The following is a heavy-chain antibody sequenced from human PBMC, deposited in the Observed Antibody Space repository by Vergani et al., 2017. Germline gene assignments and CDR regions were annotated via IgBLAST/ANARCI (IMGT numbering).Heavy chain of an antibody. CDR3: AREVESSGFDY. V-gene: IGHV4-59*11. CDR1: GGSISSHY. D-gene: IGHD6-19*01. J-gene: IGHJ4*02. Sequence: QVQLQESGPGLVKPSETLSLTCTVSGGSISSHYWSWIRQPPGKGLEWIGYIYYSGSTNYNPSLKSRVTISVDTSKNQFSLKLSSVTAADTAVYYCAREVESSGFDYWGQGTLVTVSS. CDR2: IYYSGST.